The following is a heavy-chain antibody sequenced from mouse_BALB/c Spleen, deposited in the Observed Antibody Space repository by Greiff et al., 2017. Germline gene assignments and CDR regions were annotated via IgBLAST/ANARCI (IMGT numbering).Heavy chain of an antibody. V-gene: IGHV5-17*02. J-gene: IGHJ1*01. D-gene: IGHD2-4*01. CDR2: ISSGSSTI. CDR3: ARYDSLSV. CDR1: GFTFSSFG. Sequence: EVQGVESGGGLVQPGGSRKLSCAASGFTFSSFGMHWVRQAPEKGLEWVAYISSGSSTIYYADTVKGRFTISRDNPKNTLFLQMTSLRSEDTAMYYCARYDSLSVWGAGTTVTVSS.